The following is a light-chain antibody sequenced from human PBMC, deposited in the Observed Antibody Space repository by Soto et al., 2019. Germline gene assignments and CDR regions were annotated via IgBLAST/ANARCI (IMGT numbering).Light chain of an antibody. V-gene: IGLV2-8*01. J-gene: IGLJ1*01. CDR1: SSDVGGYNS. Sequence: QSALTQPPSASGSPGQSVTISCTGTSSDVGGYNSVSWYQHHPGKAPKLMIYEVSKRPSGVPDRFSGSKSANTASLTVSGLLAEDEADYYCSSYAGSNNSVFGTGTKLT. CDR3: SSYAGSNNSV. CDR2: EVS.